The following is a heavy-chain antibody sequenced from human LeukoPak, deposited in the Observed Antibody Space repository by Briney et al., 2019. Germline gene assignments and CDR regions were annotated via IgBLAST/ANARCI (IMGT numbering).Heavy chain of an antibody. CDR1: GGSISSSHW. CDR3: ARDRYYDSSGYSP. J-gene: IGHJ5*02. CDR2: ISHSGST. D-gene: IGHD3-22*01. Sequence: SETLSLTCAVSGGSISSSHWWSWVRQPPGKGLEWIGEISHSGSTNYNPSLKSRVTISVDKSKNQFSLKLNSVTAADTAVYYCARDRYYDSSGYSPWGQGTLVTVSS. V-gene: IGHV4-4*02.